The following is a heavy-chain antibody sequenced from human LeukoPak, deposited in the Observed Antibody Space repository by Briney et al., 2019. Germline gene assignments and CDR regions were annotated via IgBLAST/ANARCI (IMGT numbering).Heavy chain of an antibody. Sequence: GGSLRLSCAASGFTFSDYYMSWIRQAPGKGLEWVSSISSSSSYIYYADSVKGRFTISRDNAKNSLYLQMNSLRAEDTAVYYCARAISYDSPHIDYWGQGTLVTVSS. D-gene: IGHD3-16*01. CDR2: ISSSSSYI. V-gene: IGHV3-11*06. CDR3: ARAISYDSPHIDY. J-gene: IGHJ4*02. CDR1: GFTFSDYY.